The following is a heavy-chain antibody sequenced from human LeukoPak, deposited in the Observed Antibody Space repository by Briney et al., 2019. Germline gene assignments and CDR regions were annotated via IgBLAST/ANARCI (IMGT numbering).Heavy chain of an antibody. J-gene: IGHJ4*01. CDR3: ARDAQRGFDYSNSLEY. Sequence: PGRSLRLSCAASGFIFSHYGMHWVRQAPGKGPEWVAVIWSDGSNRFYAGSVKGRFTISRDNSQNTLFLQMNSLRAEDTAMYYCARDAQRGFDYSNSLEYWGHGTLVTVSS. V-gene: IGHV3-33*01. CDR2: IWSDGSNR. CDR1: GFIFSHYG. D-gene: IGHD4-11*01.